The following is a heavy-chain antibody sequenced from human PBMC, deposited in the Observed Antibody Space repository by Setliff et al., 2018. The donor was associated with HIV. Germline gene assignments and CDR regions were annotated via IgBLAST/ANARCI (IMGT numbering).Heavy chain of an antibody. CDR2: LFYSGST. D-gene: IGHD2-21*01. Sequence: SETLSLTCTVSGGSISNNSYYWGWVRQPPGKGLELIGNLFYSGSTYYNPSLKSRVTISVDTSKNQFSLKLSSVTAADTAVYYCARHSIAVVIGVPERDDAFDIWGHGTMVTVSS. J-gene: IGHJ3*02. V-gene: IGHV4-39*01. CDR1: GGSISNNSYY. CDR3: ARHSIAVVIGVPERDDAFDI.